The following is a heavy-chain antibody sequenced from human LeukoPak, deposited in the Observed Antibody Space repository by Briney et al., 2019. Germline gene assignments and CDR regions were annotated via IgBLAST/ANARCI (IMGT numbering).Heavy chain of an antibody. D-gene: IGHD4-17*01. CDR3: ARDHYGEDY. J-gene: IGHJ4*02. CDR1: GFTFNTCW. Sequence: GGSLRLSCAASGFTFNTCWMHWVRQAPGKGLVWVSLISIDGDTTSYADSVRGRFTVSRDNAKNTLYLQMNSLRAEDTAVYYCARDHYGEDYWGQGTLVTVSS. V-gene: IGHV3-74*01. CDR2: ISIDGDTT.